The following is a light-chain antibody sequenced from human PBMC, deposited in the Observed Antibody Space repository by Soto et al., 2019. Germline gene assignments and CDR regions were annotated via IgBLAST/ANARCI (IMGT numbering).Light chain of an antibody. CDR2: DVS. CDR1: SSDVGAYNY. CDR3: SSYTSATTYV. V-gene: IGLV2-14*01. J-gene: IGLJ1*01. Sequence: QSVLTQPASVSGSPGQSITISCTGTSSDVGAYNYDSWYQQYPGEAPKVIIYDVSHRPARVSNRFSGSKSGNTASLTISGLQTQDEADYYCSSYTSATTYVFGPGTKVTLL.